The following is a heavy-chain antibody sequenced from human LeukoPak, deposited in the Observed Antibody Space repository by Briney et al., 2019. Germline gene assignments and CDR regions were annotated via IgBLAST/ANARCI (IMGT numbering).Heavy chain of an antibody. CDR2: ITAPGDTT. D-gene: IGHD3-22*01. V-gene: IGHV3-23*01. CDR1: GFTFSTNA. CDR3: AKAFGSNGYYQLPIDF. Sequence: GGSLRLSCAASGFTFSTNAMTWVRQAPGKGLECVSAITAPGDTTYYADSVRGRFTISRDNSKNTLYLQLNSLRAEDTALYYCAKAFGSNGYYQLPIDFWGQGTLVTVSS. J-gene: IGHJ4*02.